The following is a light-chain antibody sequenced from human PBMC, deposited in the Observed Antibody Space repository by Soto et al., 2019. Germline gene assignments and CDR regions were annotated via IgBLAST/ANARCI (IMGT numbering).Light chain of an antibody. J-gene: IGKJ3*01. Sequence: EIVLTQSPGTLSMSPGERATLSCRASQRVSNSLVAWYQQKPGQAPRPLISAASSRATGVPDRFSGSGSGTHFTLTTSSLESEDFAVYYCQTYGDSVFTFGHGTKVETK. V-gene: IGKV3-20*01. CDR3: QTYGDSVFT. CDR2: AAS. CDR1: QRVSNSL.